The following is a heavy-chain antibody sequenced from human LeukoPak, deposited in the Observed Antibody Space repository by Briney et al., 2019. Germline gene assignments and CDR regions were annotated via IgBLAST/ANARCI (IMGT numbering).Heavy chain of an antibody. J-gene: IGHJ4*02. CDR2: IYASGST. Sequence: SQTLSLTCTVSAPSIRSYYWSWARQPAGKGLECLGHIYASGSTNYNPSLKSRVTMSVDTSKNQFSLKLSSVTAADTAVYYCARVRGTTEMAYFDYWGQGTLVTVSS. CDR3: ARVRGTTEMAYFDY. CDR1: APSIRSYY. D-gene: IGHD2/OR15-2a*01. V-gene: IGHV4-4*07.